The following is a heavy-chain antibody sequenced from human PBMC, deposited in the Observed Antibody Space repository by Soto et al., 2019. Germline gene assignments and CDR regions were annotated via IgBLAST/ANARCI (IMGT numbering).Heavy chain of an antibody. J-gene: IGHJ5*02. CDR1: GGTFSSYA. CDR2: ISAYNGNT. Sequence: GASVKVSCKASGGTFSSYAISWVRQAPGQGLEWMGWISAYNGNTNYAQNLQGRVTMTTDTSTSTAYMELRSLRSDDTAMYYCARDSPPIASWGQGTLVTVSS. CDR3: ARDSPPIAS. D-gene: IGHD3-3*02. V-gene: IGHV1-18*01.